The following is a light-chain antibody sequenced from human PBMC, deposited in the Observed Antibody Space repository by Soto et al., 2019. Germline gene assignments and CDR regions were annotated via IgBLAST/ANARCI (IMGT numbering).Light chain of an antibody. CDR2: GNN. V-gene: IGLV1-40*01. J-gene: IGLJ1*01. CDR1: SSNIGAGYE. Sequence: QSVLTQPPSVSGSPVQSVTISCTGSSSNIGAGYEVHWYQQLPGTAPKLLIYGNNNRPSGVPDRFSGSKSGTSASLAITGLQSEDEADYYCQSYDSSLSALYVFGTGTKLTVL. CDR3: QSYDSSLSALYV.